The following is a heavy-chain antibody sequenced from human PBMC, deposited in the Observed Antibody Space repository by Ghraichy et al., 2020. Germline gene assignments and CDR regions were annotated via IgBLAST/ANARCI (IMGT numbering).Heavy chain of an antibody. CDR1: GFTFSSYS. D-gene: IGHD5-24*01. V-gene: IGHV3-21*01. Sequence: GESLNISCAASGFTFSSYSMNWVRQAPGKGLEWVSSISSSSSYIYYADSVKGRFTISRDNAKNSLYLQMNSLRAEDTAVYYCARASRWLQILDYWGQGTLVTVSS. J-gene: IGHJ4*02. CDR3: ARASRWLQILDY. CDR2: ISSSSSYI.